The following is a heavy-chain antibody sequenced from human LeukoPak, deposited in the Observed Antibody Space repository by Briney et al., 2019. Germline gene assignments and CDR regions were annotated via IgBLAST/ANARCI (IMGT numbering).Heavy chain of an antibody. J-gene: IGHJ4*02. CDR1: GYIFTDYY. CDR2: LNPSGGST. V-gene: IGHV1-46*01. Sequence: ASVKVSCKTSGYIFTDYYIHWVRQAPGQGLEWMGILNPSGGSTTYAQKFQGRITMTRDASTSTIYMELRSLRSEDTAVYYCARDRWELPYYFDYWGQGTLVAVSS. CDR3: ARDRWELPYYFDY. D-gene: IGHD1-26*01.